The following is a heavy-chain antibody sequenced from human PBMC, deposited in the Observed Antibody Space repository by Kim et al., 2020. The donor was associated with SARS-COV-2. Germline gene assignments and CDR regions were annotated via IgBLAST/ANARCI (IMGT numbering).Heavy chain of an antibody. V-gene: IGHV3-21*01. J-gene: IGHJ4*02. D-gene: IGHD1-26*01. CDR1: GFTFSSYS. CDR2: ISSSSSYI. Sequence: GGSLRLSCAASGFTFSSYSMNWVRQAPGKGLEWVSSISSSSSYIYYADSVKGRFTISRDNAKNSLYLQMNSLRAEDTAVYYCARDGGWELLGGLFDYWGQGTLVTVSS. CDR3: ARDGGWELLGGLFDY.